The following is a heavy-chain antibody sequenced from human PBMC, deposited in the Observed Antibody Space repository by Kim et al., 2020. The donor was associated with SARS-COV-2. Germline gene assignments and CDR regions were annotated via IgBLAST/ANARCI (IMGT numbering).Heavy chain of an antibody. V-gene: IGHV4-31*02. Sequence: YYNPSLKSRVTISVDTSKNQFSLKLSSVTAADTAVYYCARDSGIAAALDYWGQGTLVTVSS. CDR3: ARDSGIAAALDY. D-gene: IGHD6-13*01. J-gene: IGHJ4*02.